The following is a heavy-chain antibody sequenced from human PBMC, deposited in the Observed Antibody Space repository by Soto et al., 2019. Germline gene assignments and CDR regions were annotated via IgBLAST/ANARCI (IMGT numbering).Heavy chain of an antibody. CDR1: GFIFDDYA. CDR2: ISWNGGSI. CDR3: AKNPSYDYPYYMDV. D-gene: IGHD3-16*01. J-gene: IGHJ6*03. Sequence: PGGSLRLSCAASGFIFDDYAMHWVRQAPGKGLEWVSGISWNGGSIGYADSVKGRFTISRDNAKNSLYLQMNSLRDEDTALYYCAKNPSYDYPYYMDVWGKGTTVTVSS. V-gene: IGHV3-9*01.